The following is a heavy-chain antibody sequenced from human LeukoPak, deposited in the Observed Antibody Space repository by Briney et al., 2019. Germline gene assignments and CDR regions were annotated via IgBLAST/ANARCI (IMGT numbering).Heavy chain of an antibody. CDR1: GFTFSSYW. J-gene: IGHJ3*02. CDR2: IKQDGSEK. D-gene: IGHD1-1*01. Sequence: GGSLRLSCAASGFTFSSYWMSWVRQAPGKGLEWVANIKQDGSEKYYVDSVKGRFTISRDNAKNSLYLQMNSLRAEDTAVYYCARGERVPRFIQISDDAFDIWGQGTMVTVSS. V-gene: IGHV3-7*03. CDR3: ARGERVPRFIQISDDAFDI.